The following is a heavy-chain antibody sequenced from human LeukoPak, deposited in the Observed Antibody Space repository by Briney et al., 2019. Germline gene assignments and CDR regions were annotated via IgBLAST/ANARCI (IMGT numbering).Heavy chain of an antibody. D-gene: IGHD5-18*01. CDR1: GGSFSGYY. J-gene: IGHJ4*02. Sequence: PSETLSLTCAVYGGSFSGYYWSWIRQPPGKGLEWIGEINHSGSTNYNPSLKSRVTISVDTSKNQFSLKLSSVTAADTAVYYCARVDTEIGIDYWGQGTLVTVSS. V-gene: IGHV4-34*01. CDR2: INHSGST. CDR3: ARVDTEIGIDY.